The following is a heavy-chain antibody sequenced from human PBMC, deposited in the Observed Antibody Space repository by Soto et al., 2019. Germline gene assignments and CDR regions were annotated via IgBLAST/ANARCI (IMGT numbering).Heavy chain of an antibody. CDR2: IIPILGIA. J-gene: IGHJ4*02. CDR1: GGTFSSYT. CDR3: AIGSDDYGDYGVDY. D-gene: IGHD4-17*01. Sequence: QVQLVQSGAEVKKPGSSVKVSCKASGGTFSSYTISWVRQAPGQGLEWMGRIIPILGIANYAQKFQGRVTITADKSTSTAYMELSSLRSEDTAVYYCAIGSDDYGDYGVDYWGQGTLVTVSS. V-gene: IGHV1-69*02.